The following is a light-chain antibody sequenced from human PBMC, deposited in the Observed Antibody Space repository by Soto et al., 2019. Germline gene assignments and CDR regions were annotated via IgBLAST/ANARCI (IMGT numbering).Light chain of an antibody. CDR3: QQRTNWYRSFI. J-gene: IGKJ3*01. Sequence: EIVLTQSPATLSLSPGERATLSCRASQSVSSYLAWYQQKPGQAPRLLIYDTSKRATGIPARFSGSGSGTDFTLTISSLEPEDFAVYYCQQRTNWYRSFIFGPGTKVDIK. V-gene: IGKV3-11*01. CDR1: QSVSSY. CDR2: DTS.